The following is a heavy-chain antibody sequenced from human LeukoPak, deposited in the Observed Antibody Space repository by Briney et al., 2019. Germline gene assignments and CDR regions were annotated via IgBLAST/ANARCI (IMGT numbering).Heavy chain of an antibody. CDR1: GYTFTSYA. D-gene: IGHD5-12*01. V-gene: IGHV1-3*01. J-gene: IGHJ5*02. Sequence: ASVKVSCKASGYTFTSYAMHWVRQAPGQRLEWMGWINAGNGNTKYSQKFQGRVTITRDTSASTAYMELSSLRSEDTAVYYCARGLRLMNNWFDPWGQGTLVTVSS. CDR2: INAGNGNT. CDR3: ARGLRLMNNWFDP.